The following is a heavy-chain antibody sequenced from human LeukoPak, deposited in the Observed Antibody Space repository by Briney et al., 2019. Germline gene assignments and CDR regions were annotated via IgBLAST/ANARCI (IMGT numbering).Heavy chain of an antibody. Sequence: SETLSLTCGVSGYSISSGHYWAWIRQPPGKGLEWIASIYNSGTTYSNPSLQSRISLSVDTSKNQFSPNLTSVTAADTAVYYCARDPALTFNWFDPWGQGILVTVSS. CDR1: GYSISSGHY. CDR2: IYNSGTT. J-gene: IGHJ5*02. CDR3: ARDPALTFNWFDP. V-gene: IGHV4-38-2*02. D-gene: IGHD2-21*02.